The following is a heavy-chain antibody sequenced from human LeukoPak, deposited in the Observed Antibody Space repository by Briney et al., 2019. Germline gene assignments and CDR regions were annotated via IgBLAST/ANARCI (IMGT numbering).Heavy chain of an antibody. CDR2: IYPGDSDT. CDR1: GYSFTSYW. Sequence: GASLQISCKGSGYSFTSYWIGWVRQLPGKGLEWMGIIYPGDSDTRYSPSFQGQVTISADKSISTAYLQWSSLKASDTAMYYCARQIVPAATAVGPWGQGTLVTVSS. CDR3: ARQIVPAATAVGP. V-gene: IGHV5-51*01. D-gene: IGHD2-2*01. J-gene: IGHJ5*02.